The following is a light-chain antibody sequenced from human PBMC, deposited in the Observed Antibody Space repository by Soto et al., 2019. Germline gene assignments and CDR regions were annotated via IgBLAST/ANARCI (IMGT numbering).Light chain of an antibody. CDR2: GAS. CDR1: QSVATN. J-gene: IGKJ5*01. CDR3: QPYNNWPHRIT. Sequence: EAVLTQSPATLSVSPGDRATLSCRASQSVATNLAWYQQRPGQAPRLLIYGASKRAIGLPARFSGSGSCTEFTLTFTSLHSEYCAVYSCQPYNNWPHRITFGQGTRLEIK. V-gene: IGKV3-15*01.